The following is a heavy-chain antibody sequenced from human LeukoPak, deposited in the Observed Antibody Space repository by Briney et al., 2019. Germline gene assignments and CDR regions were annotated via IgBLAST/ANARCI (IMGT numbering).Heavy chain of an antibody. CDR3: ARHLDYDYVWGSYRRYYFDY. J-gene: IGHJ4*02. CDR2: IYIGDSDP. V-gene: IGHV5-51*01. CDR1: GYRFSTSW. Sequence: GESLKISCQGSGYRFSTSWIAWVRQAPGKGLEWVGSIYIGDSDPRYSPSFQGQVTISADKSISTAYLQWSSLKASDTAMYYCARHLDYDYVWGSYRRYYFDYWGQGTLVTVSS. D-gene: IGHD3-16*02.